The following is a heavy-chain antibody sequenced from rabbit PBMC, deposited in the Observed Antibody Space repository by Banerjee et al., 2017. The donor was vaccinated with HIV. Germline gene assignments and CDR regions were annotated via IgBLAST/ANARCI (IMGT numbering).Heavy chain of an antibody. CDR1: GFDFSSNA. V-gene: IGHV1S47*01. J-gene: IGHJ4*01. CDR3: ARDPIYAGYAGYGYANL. CDR2: IYNGDGST. Sequence: QEQLVESGGGLVQPEGSLTLTCKASGFDFSSNAMCWVRQAPGKGPEWIACIYNGDGSTYYASWAKGRFTISKTSSTTVTLQMTSLTAADTATYFCARDPIYAGYAGYGYANLWGPGTLVTVS. D-gene: IGHD6-1*01.